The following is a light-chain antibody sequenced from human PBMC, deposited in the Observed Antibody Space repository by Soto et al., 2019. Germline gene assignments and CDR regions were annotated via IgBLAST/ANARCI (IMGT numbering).Light chain of an antibody. V-gene: IGLV1-40*01. CDR3: QSYDSSLSGWV. CDR1: SSNIGAGYD. J-gene: IGLJ3*02. CDR2: GNS. Sequence: QSVLTQPPSVSGAPGQRVTISCTGSSSNIGAGYDVHWYQQLPGTAPKLLIYGNSNRPSGVPDRFSGSKSGTSASLAITGLQAYDEADYYCQSYDSSLSGWVFGGGTKLPS.